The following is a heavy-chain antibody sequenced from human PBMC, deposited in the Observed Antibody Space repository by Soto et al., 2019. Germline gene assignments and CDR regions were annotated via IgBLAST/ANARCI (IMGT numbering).Heavy chain of an antibody. D-gene: IGHD3-22*01. V-gene: IGHV3-23*01. CDR3: AKDRLMLTMVVVGAVDF. CDR2: ISGSGSTT. Sequence: VQLLESGGGLVQPGGSLRLSCAASGFSFNNHAMTWVRQAPGKGLEWVSGISGSGSTTHYADSVKGRFTISRDNSKDTLYLQMNRLRPEATAVYYCAKDRLMLTMVVVGAVDFWGLGTMVTVSS. CDR1: GFSFNNHA. J-gene: IGHJ3*01.